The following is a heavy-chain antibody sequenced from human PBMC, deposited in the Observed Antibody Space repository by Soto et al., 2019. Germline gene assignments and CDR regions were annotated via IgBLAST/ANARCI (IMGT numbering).Heavy chain of an antibody. V-gene: IGHV4-39*02. Sequence: SETLSLTCTVSGGSISGSPYHWGWIHQPPGKGLEWIGSIGDNGAVYYNPSLTGRATLLVDTSKNRFSLNLNSVTAADTAVYYCAIPPPIEVAGPDYWGQGTLVTVSS. J-gene: IGHJ4*02. D-gene: IGHD6-19*01. CDR1: GGSISGSPYH. CDR2: IGDNGAV. CDR3: AIPPPIEVAGPDY.